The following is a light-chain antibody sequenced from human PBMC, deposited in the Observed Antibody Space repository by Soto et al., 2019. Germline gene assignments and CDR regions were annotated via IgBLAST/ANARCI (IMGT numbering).Light chain of an antibody. Sequence: DIQMTQSPSTLSASVGDRVTITCRASQSISTWLAWYQQKPGKAPNLLIYGASSLESGVPTRFSGSGSGTEITLTISSLQPDDSATYYCKQSLSPFTFGPGTKVD. CDR1: QSISTW. CDR2: GAS. CDR3: KQSLSPFT. J-gene: IGKJ3*01. V-gene: IGKV1-5*01.